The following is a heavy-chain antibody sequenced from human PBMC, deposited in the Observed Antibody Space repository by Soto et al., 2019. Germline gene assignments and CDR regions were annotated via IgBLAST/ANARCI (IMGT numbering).Heavy chain of an antibody. CDR1: GYSFTSYW. J-gene: IGHJ3*02. D-gene: IGHD6-13*01. CDR2: IYPGDSDT. V-gene: IGHV5-51*01. CDR3: ARRPSSAAQDAFDI. Sequence: LGESLKISCKGSGYSFTSYWIGWVRQMPGKGLEWMGIIYPGDSDTRYSPSFQGQVTILADKSISTAYLQWSSLKASDTAMYYCARRPSSAAQDAFDIWGQGTMVTVSS.